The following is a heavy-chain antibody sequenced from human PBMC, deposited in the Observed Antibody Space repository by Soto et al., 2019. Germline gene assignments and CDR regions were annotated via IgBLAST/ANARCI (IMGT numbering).Heavy chain of an antibody. CDR1: GYTFTSYG. J-gene: IGHJ6*03. CDR3: ARESALGITMVLQNYYMDV. D-gene: IGHD3-10*01. V-gene: IGHV1-18*01. CDR2: ISAYNGNT. Sequence: ASVKVSCKASGYTFTSYGISWVRQAPGQGLEWMGWISAYNGNTNYAQKLQGRVTMTTDTSTSTAYMELRSLRSDDTAVYYCARESALGITMVLQNYYMDVWGKGTTVTVSS.